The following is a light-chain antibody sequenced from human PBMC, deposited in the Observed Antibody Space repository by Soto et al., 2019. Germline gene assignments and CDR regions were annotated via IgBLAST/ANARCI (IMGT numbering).Light chain of an antibody. CDR1: QSVSSY. CDR3: QQRSNWPLT. J-gene: IGKJ4*01. CDR2: DAS. V-gene: IGKV3-11*01. Sequence: EIVLTQSPATLSLSPGERATLSCRASQSVSSYLAWYQQKPGQAPRLLIYDASNRATGIPARFSGSGSGTDFTVTISSLEPEDFDVYYCQQRSNWPLTFGGGTKGEIK.